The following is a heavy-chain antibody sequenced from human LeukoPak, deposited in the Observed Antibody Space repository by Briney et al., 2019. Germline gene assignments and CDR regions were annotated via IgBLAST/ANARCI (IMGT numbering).Heavy chain of an antibody. Sequence: GGSLRLSCAASGFTFSSYCMSWVRQAPGKGLEWVALIRFDGINKFYADSVKGRFTVSRDNSKNTVHLQMSSLRAEDTAVYYCAKIGLGSSSWWYFDYWGQGALVTVSS. D-gene: IGHD6-13*01. J-gene: IGHJ4*02. CDR3: AKIGLGSSSWWYFDY. CDR2: IRFDGINK. V-gene: IGHV3-30*02. CDR1: GFTFSSYC.